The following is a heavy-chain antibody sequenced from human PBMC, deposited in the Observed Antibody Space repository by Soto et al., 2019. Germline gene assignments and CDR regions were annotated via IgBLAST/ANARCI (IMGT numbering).Heavy chain of an antibody. D-gene: IGHD3-10*01. Sequence: SLRLSCVASEFTFSSYWMHWVRQVPGKELVWVSRLNEDGSFTTYADSVKGRFTISRDNAKKTLYLQMNSLRAEDTAVYYCARDLSGRADVWGQGTTVTVSS. J-gene: IGHJ6*02. CDR3: ARDLSGRADV. CDR2: LNEDGSFT. CDR1: EFTFSSYW. V-gene: IGHV3-74*01.